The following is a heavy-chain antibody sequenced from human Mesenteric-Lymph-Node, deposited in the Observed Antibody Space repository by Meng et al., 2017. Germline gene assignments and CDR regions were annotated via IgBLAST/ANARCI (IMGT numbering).Heavy chain of an antibody. V-gene: IGHV4-4*02. CDR3: ARVVRWELLKGRVYYFDY. J-gene: IGHJ4*01. Sequence: GRRQGWGPELVKPSGTLSLTCSFFVGSIRSINRLTWGRQPPGKGLEWIGEIYHSGSTNYNPSLKSRVTISVDTSKNQFSLKLSSVTAADTAVYYCARVVRWELLKGRVYYFDYWGHGTLVTVSS. D-gene: IGHD1-26*01. CDR2: IYHSGST. CDR1: VGSIRSINR.